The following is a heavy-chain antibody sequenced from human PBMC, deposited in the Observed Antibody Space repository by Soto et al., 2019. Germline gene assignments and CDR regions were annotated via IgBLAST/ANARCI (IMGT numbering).Heavy chain of an antibody. CDR2: INHSGST. CDR1: GGSFSGYY. V-gene: IGHV4-34*01. D-gene: IGHD5-18*01. Sequence: SETLSLTCAAYGGSFSGYYWSWIRQPPGKGLEWIGEINHSGSTNYNPSLKSRVTISVDTSKNQFSLKLSSVTAADTAVYYCAGDTAYDYYYYYGMDVWGQGTTVTVSS. J-gene: IGHJ6*02. CDR3: AGDTAYDYYYYYGMDV.